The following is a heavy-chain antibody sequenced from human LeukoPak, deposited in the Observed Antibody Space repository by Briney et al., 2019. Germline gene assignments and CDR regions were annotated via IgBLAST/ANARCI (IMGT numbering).Heavy chain of an antibody. Sequence: SETLSLTCTVSGGSISSYYWSWIRQPAGKGLEWIGRIYTSGSTNYNPSLKNRVTISVDTSKNQFSLKLSSVTAADTAVYYCARDSPKGFYFDYWGQGTLVTVSS. CDR2: IYTSGST. CDR1: GGSISSYY. J-gene: IGHJ4*02. CDR3: ARDSPKGFYFDY. V-gene: IGHV4-4*07.